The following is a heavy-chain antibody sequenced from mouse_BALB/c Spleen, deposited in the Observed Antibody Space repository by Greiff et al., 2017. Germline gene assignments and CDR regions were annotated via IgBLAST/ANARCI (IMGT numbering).Heavy chain of an antibody. V-gene: IGHV5-12-2*01. Sequence: EVKLMESGGGLVQPGGSLKLSCAASGFTFSSYTMSWVRQTPEKRLEWVAYISNGGGSTYYPDTVKGRFTISRDNAKNSLYLQMSSLKSEDTAMYYCASQNYYGSSYPLAYWGQGTLVTVSA. CDR2: ISNGGGST. CDR1: GFTFSSYT. CDR3: ASQNYYGSSYPLAY. D-gene: IGHD1-1*01. J-gene: IGHJ3*01.